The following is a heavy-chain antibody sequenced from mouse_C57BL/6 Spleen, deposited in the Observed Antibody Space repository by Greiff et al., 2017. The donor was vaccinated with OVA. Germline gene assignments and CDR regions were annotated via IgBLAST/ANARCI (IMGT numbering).Heavy chain of an antibody. V-gene: IGHV1-55*01. CDR2: IYPGSGST. J-gene: IGHJ1*03. Sequence: QVQLQQPGAELVKPGASVKMSCKASGYTFTSYWITWVKQRPGQGLEWIGDIYPGSGSTNYNEKFKSKATLTVDTSSSTAYMQLSSLTSEDSAVYYCARVYYDYDGWYFDVWGTGTTVTVSS. CDR1: GYTFTSYW. D-gene: IGHD2-4*01. CDR3: ARVYYDYDGWYFDV.